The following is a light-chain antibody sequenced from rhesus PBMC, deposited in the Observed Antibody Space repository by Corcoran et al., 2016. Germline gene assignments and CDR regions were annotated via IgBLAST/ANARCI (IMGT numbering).Light chain of an antibody. Sequence: DIQMTQSPSSLSASVGDTVTITCRASQGISSWLAWYQQKPGKATKILIYKASSLQSGVPSRFSGSGCGTYFTLTISSLQAEDFATYSCQQYSSRPRAFGQGTKVEIK. J-gene: IGKJ1*01. CDR2: KAS. CDR3: QQYSSRPRA. V-gene: IGKV1-22*01. CDR1: QGISSW.